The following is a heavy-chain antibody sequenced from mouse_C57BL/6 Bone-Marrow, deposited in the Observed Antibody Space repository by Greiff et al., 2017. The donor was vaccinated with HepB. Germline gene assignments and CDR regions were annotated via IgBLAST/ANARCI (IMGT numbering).Heavy chain of an antibody. J-gene: IGHJ4*01. CDR1: GYTFTDYY. CDR3: ARRYGYCAMDY. V-gene: IGHV1-76*01. Sequence: LQQSGAELVRPGASVKLSCKASGYTFTDYYINWVKQRPGQGLEWIARIYPGSGNTYYNEKFKGKATLTAEKSSSTAYMQLSSLTSEDSSVYFCARRYGYCAMDYWGQGTSVTGSS. D-gene: IGHD2-10*02. CDR2: IYPGSGNT.